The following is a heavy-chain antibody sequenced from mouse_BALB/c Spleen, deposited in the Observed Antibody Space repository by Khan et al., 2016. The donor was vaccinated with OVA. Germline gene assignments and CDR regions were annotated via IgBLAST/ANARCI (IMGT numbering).Heavy chain of an antibody. CDR2: INPRSGYT. D-gene: IGHD2-14*01. CDR1: GYTFTSNT. Sequence: QVQLQQSGAELARPWASMRMSCKASGYTFTSNTMHWIKQRPGQGLEWIGYINPRSGYTNYNQNFKDKATLTADKSSSTAYMQLSSLTSEDSAVYYCARRTTGYTMDSWGQGTSVTVSS. CDR3: ARRTTGYTMDS. V-gene: IGHV1-4*01. J-gene: IGHJ4*01.